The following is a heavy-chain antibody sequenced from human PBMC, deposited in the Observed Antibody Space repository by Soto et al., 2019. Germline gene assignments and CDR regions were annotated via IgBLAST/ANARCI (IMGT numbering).Heavy chain of an antibody. V-gene: IGHV4-39*01. J-gene: IGHJ3*02. CDR2: IYYSGST. CDR3: ARATTVVTPDAFDI. D-gene: IGHD4-17*01. Sequence: QLQLQESGPGLVKPSETLSLTCTVSGGSISSSSYYWGWIRQPPGKGLEWIGSIYYSGSTYYNPSLKRRVTLSVDTSKNQFSLKLSSVTAADTAVYYCARATTVVTPDAFDIWGQGTMVTVSS. CDR1: GGSISSSSYY.